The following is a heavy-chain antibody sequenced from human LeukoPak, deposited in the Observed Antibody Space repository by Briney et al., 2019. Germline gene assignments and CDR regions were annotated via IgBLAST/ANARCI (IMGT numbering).Heavy chain of an antibody. CDR1: GYTFTSYG. J-gene: IGHJ5*02. Sequence: ASVKVSCKASGYTFTSYGISWVRQAPGQGLEWMGWISAYNGNTNYAQKFQGRVTMTRDTSISTAYMELSRLRSDDTAVYYCAREQGAVAAVNWFDPWGQGTLVTVSS. CDR2: ISAYNGNT. CDR3: AREQGAVAAVNWFDP. D-gene: IGHD6-19*01. V-gene: IGHV1-18*01.